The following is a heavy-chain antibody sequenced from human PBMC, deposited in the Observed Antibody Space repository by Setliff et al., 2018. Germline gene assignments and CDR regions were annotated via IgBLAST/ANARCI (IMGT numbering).Heavy chain of an antibody. CDR3: TNDRRKITMKSGGAFDI. D-gene: IGHD3-22*01. J-gene: IGHJ3*02. Sequence: PGGSLRLSCAASGFTFSTYWMSWVRQAPGKGLEWVANIKQDGSEKYYVDSVKGRFSISRDNSKNTLYLQMNSLRAEDTAVYYCTNDRRKITMKSGGAFDIWGQGTMVTVSS. V-gene: IGHV3-7*01. CDR1: GFTFSTYW. CDR2: IKQDGSEK.